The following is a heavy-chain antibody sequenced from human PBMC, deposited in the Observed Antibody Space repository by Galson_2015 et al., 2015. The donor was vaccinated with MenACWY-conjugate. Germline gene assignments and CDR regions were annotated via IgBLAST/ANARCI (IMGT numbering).Heavy chain of an antibody. CDR1: GFSLSTGGMC. CDR3: ARTTNGNYFYYYYMDV. J-gene: IGHJ6*03. Sequence: PALVKPTQTLTLTCSFSGFSLSTGGMCVSWIRQPPGKALEWLALIDWEDDKYYSTFLKTRLTISKDTSKNQVVPTMTNMDPMDTATYYCARTTNGNYFYYYYMDVWGKGTTVTVSS. CDR2: IDWEDDK. D-gene: IGHD4-23*01. V-gene: IGHV2-70*01.